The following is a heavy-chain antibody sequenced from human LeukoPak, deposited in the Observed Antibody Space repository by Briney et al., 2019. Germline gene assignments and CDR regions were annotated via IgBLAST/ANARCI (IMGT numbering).Heavy chain of an antibody. CDR3: ARASRDYASGSYYNGIILYSSCFDY. CDR2: INHSGST. CDR1: GGSFSGYY. D-gene: IGHD3-10*01. Sequence: SETLSLTCAVYGGSFSGYYWSWIRQPAGKGLDGIGEINHSGSTNYNPSLNSRVTISVDRSMNEFVLKLGAVTAADAAVYYCARASRDYASGSYYNGIILYSSCFDYWGQATLVTAYS. J-gene: IGHJ4*02. V-gene: IGHV4-34*01.